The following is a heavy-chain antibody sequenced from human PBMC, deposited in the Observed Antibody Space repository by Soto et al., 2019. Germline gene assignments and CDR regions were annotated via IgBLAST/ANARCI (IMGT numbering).Heavy chain of an antibody. CDR3: AKDRYYYDNSGYYPLDY. CDR1: GFTFSNFA. Sequence: PGGSLRLSCAASGFTFSNFAMSRVRQAPGKGLEWVSVITGSGSSTYYADSVKGRLTISRDNSKNTVYLQMNSLRAEDTAVYYCAKDRYYYDNSGYYPLDYWGQGTLVTVSS. CDR2: ITGSGSST. V-gene: IGHV3-23*01. D-gene: IGHD3-22*01. J-gene: IGHJ4*02.